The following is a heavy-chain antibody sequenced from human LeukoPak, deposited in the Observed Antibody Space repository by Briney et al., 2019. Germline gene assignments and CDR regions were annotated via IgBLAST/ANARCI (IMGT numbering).Heavy chain of an antibody. D-gene: IGHD3-22*01. CDR3: AGSTSSGYYSGDAFDI. J-gene: IGHJ3*02. CDR1: GGTFSSFA. CDR2: IIPILGIA. V-gene: IGHV1-69*04. Sequence: SVKVSCKASGGTFSSFAISWVRQAPGQGLEWMGRIIPILGIANYAQKFQGRVTITADKSTSTAYMELSSLRSDDTAVYYCAGSTSSGYYSGDAFDIWGQGTMVTVSS.